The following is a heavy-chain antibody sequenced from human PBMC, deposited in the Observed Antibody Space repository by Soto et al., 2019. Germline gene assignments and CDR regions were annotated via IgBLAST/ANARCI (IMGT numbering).Heavy chain of an antibody. CDR1: GGSISSGGYY. J-gene: IGHJ4*02. CDR3: ARDLWGSGYTYYFDY. D-gene: IGHD3-16*01. CDR2: IYYSGST. V-gene: IGHV4-31*03. Sequence: SETLSLTCTVSGGSISSGGYYWSWIRQHPGKGLEWIGYIYYSGSTYYNPSLKSRVTISVDTSKNQFSLKLSSVTAADTAVYYCARDLWGSGYTYYFDYWGQGTLVTVSS.